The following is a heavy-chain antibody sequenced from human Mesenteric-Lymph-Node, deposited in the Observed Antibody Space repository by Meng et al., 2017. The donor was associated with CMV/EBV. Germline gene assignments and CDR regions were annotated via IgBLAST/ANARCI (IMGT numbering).Heavy chain of an antibody. CDR1: GDSVTNKKW. D-gene: IGHD2-21*01. Sequence: HVQLQESGPGLVRPSGTLSLTCSVSGDSVTNKKWWTWVRQPPGKGLGWIGEIYDNGNTDYKSSLKSRVTISLDKSKNQFSLTLTSVTAADTAVYYCARGGAEAPYYFDSWGLETLVTVSS. CDR2: IYDNGNT. V-gene: IGHV4-4*02. J-gene: IGHJ4*02. CDR3: ARGGAEAPYYFDS.